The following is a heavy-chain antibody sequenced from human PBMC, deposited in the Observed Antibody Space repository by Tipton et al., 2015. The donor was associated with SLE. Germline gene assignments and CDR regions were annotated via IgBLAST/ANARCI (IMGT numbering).Heavy chain of an antibody. CDR1: GGSFSGYY. CDR2: IYYSGST. Sequence: TLSLTCAVYGGSFSGYYWGWIRQPPGRGLEWIGTIYYSGSTYYNPSLKSRVTISVDTSKNQFSLKLSSVTAADTAVYYCARGRTLYYDFWSGYYRGWFDPWGQGTLDTASA. D-gene: IGHD3-3*01. J-gene: IGHJ5*02. CDR3: ARGRTLYYDFWSGYYRGWFDP. V-gene: IGHV4-34*01.